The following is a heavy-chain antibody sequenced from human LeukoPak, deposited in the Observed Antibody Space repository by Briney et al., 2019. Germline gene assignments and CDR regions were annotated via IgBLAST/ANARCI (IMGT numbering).Heavy chain of an antibody. D-gene: IGHD3-9*01. CDR1: GGSFSSGDYY. V-gene: IGHV4-30-4*01. CDR2: IYYSGST. CDR3: ARDLTGGAFDI. J-gene: IGHJ3*02. Sequence: SETLSLTCKVSGGSFSSGDYYWSWLRQSPGKGLEWIGNIYYSGSTYYNPSLKSRVTISVDTSKNQFSLKLTSVTAADTAVYYCARDLTGGAFDIWGQGTMVTVSS.